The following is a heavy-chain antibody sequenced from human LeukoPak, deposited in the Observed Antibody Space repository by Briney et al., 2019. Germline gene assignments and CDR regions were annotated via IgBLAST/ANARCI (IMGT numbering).Heavy chain of an antibody. CDR3: AKFLPTHIVVANYYFDY. CDR1: GGSISSGSYY. D-gene: IGHD2-21*01. Sequence: PSETLSLTCTVSGGSISSGSYYWSWIRQPAGKGLEWIGRIYISGSTNYNPSLKSRVTISVDTSKNQFSLKLSSVTAADTAVYYCAKFLPTHIVVANYYFDYWGQGTLVTVSS. CDR2: IYISGST. V-gene: IGHV4-61*02. J-gene: IGHJ4*02.